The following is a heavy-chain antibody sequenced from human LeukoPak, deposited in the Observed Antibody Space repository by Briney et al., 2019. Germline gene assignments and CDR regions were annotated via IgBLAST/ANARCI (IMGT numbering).Heavy chain of an antibody. CDR1: GGSISSGGYS. J-gene: IGHJ4*02. Sequence: SETLSLTCAVSGGSISSGGYSWSWIRQPPGKGLEWIGYIYHSGSTYYNPSLKSRVTISVDRSKNQFSLKLSSVTAADTAVYYCASLSMDTAMVHWGQGTLVTVPS. CDR3: ASLSMDTAMVH. V-gene: IGHV4-30-2*01. CDR2: IYHSGST. D-gene: IGHD5-18*01.